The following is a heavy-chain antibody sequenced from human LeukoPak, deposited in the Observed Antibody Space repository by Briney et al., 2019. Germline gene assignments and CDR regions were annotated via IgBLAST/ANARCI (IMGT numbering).Heavy chain of an antibody. D-gene: IGHD6-13*01. CDR3: ARGYSSSWYRVISGY. CDR1: GYTFTGYY. V-gene: IGHV1-2*02. CDR2: INPNSGGT. Sequence: GASVKVSRKASGYTFTGYYMHWVRQAPGQGLEWMGWINPNSGGTNYAQKFQGRVTMTRDTSISTAYMELSRLRSDDTAVYYCARGYSSSWYRVISGYWGQGTLVTVSS. J-gene: IGHJ4*02.